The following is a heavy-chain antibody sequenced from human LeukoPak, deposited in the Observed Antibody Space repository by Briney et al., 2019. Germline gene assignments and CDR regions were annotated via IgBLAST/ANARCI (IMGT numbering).Heavy chain of an antibody. J-gene: IGHJ4*02. CDR1: GFTFSSYW. CDR3: ARVGIDFWSGYYFDY. D-gene: IGHD3-3*01. CDR2: IKQDGSEK. Sequence: GGSLRLSCAASGFTFSSYWMSWVRQAPGKGLEWVANIKQDGSEKYYVDSVKGRFTISRDNAKNSLYLQMSSLRAEDTAVYYCARVGIDFWSGYYFDYWGQGTLVTVSS. V-gene: IGHV3-7*01.